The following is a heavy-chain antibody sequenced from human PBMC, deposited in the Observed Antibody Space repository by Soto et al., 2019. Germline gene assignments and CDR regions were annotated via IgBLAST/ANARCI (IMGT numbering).Heavy chain of an antibody. D-gene: IGHD3-10*01. CDR3: ARGLSGVIIPLLRLFAL. V-gene: IGHV4-34*01. CDR1: GGSFSGYY. CDR2: INHSGST. Sequence: PSETLSLTCAVYGGSFSGYYWSWVRQPPGKGLEWIGEINHSGSTNYNPSLKSRVTISVDTSKNQFSLKLSSVTAADTAVYYCARGLSGVIIPLLRLFALWGQGTLVRVPS. J-gene: IGHJ4*02.